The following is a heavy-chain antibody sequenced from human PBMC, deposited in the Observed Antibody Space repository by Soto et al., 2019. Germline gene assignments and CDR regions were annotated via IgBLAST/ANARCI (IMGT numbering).Heavy chain of an antibody. J-gene: IGHJ4*02. V-gene: IGHV1-18*01. Sequence: QVQVMQSGAELTQPGASVKVSCETSGYPLPTYGLSWVRQAPGQGLEWMGWIVGDSGNTVYAQKFQGRVTMYRDTSTNTGDMELRRLTSDGSGLYYCATVAGYGSGSRRFDFWGQGTLVSVSS. CDR3: ATVAGYGSGSRRFDF. D-gene: IGHD3-10*01. CDR2: IVGDSGNT. CDR1: GYPLPTYG.